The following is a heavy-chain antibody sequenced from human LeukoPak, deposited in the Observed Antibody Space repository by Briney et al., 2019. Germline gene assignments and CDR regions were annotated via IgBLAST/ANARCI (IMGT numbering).Heavy chain of an antibody. J-gene: IGHJ4*02. CDR1: GFTFSSYS. CDR3: ASGPIGGYKPNYFDY. CDR2: ISSSSSYI. V-gene: IGHV3-21*01. Sequence: PGGSLRLSCAASGFTFSSYSMNWVRQAPGKGLEWISSISSSSSYIYYADSVKGRFTISRDNAKNSLYLQMNSLRAEDTAVYYCASGPIGGYKPNYFDYWGQGTLVTVSS. D-gene: IGHD5-24*01.